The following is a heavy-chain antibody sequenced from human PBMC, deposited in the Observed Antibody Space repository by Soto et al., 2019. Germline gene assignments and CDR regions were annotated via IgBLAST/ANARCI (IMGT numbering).Heavy chain of an antibody. CDR1: GGSISSGGYY. D-gene: IGHD4-17*01. J-gene: IGHJ6*02. Sequence: QVQLQESGPGLVKPSQTLSLTCTVSGGSISSGGYYWSWIRQHPAKGLEWIGYIYYSGSTYYNPSLKSRLTISVDTAQNQFSLKLSSVTAADTAVYYFARLYGDGLNSYYGMDVWGQGTTVTVSS. V-gene: IGHV4-31*03. CDR2: IYYSGST. CDR3: ARLYGDGLNSYYGMDV.